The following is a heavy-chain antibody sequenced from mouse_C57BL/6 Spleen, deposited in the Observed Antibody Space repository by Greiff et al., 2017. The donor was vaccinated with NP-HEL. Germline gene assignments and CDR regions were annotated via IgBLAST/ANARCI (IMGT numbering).Heavy chain of an antibody. Sequence: EVKLQESGGGLVQPGGSLSLSCAASGFTFTDYYMSWVRQPPGQALEWLGFIRNKANGYTTEYSASVKGRFTISRDNSQSSLYLQMTALIAEDSATYDCARYIAAQGYAMDYWGQGTSVTVSS. CDR2: IRNKANGYTT. V-gene: IGHV7-3*01. CDR3: ARYIAAQGYAMDY. D-gene: IGHD3-2*02. CDR1: GFTFTDYY. J-gene: IGHJ4*01.